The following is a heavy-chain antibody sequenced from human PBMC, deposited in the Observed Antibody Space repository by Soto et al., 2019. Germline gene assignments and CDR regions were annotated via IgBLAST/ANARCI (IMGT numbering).Heavy chain of an antibody. J-gene: IGHJ6*03. CDR3: ASFGSGDGYYYYMDV. CDR2: IDPSDSYT. V-gene: IGHV5-10-1*01. Sequence: GESLKISCKGSGYSFTSYWISWVRQMPGKGLEWMGRIDPSDSYTNYSPSFQGHVTISADKSISTAYLQWSSLKASDTAMYYGASFGSGDGYYYYMDVWGKGTTVTVSS. D-gene: IGHD7-27*01. CDR1: GYSFTSYW.